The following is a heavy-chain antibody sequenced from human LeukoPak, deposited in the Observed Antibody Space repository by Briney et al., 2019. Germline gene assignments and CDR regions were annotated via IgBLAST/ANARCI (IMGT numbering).Heavy chain of an antibody. Sequence: GGSLRLSCSASGLTFSNYWMHWVRQVPGKGLVWVSRINSDGSSTTYADSVEGRFTISRDNAKNTMYLQMNSLRVEDTAVYYCVQSSPTIDYWGQGTLVTVSS. CDR3: VQSSPTIDY. D-gene: IGHD5-12*01. CDR2: INSDGSST. CDR1: GLTFSNYW. J-gene: IGHJ4*02. V-gene: IGHV3-74*01.